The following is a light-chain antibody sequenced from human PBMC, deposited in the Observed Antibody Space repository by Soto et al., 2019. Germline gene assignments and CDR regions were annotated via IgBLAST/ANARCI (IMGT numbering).Light chain of an antibody. CDR3: GTWDSSLSGWF. CDR2: DNN. CDR1: GSNIENNY. J-gene: IGLJ3*02. Sequence: QSVLTQPPSVSAAPGQKVTISCSGSGSNIENNYVSWYQQLPGSAPKLLIYDNNKRMSGIPDRFSGSKSGTTATLGITGLQAGDEADYYCGTWDSSLSGWFFGGGTKLTVL. V-gene: IGLV1-51*01.